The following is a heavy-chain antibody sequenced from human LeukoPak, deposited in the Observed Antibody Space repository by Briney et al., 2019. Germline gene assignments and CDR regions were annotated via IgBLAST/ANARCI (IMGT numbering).Heavy chain of an antibody. V-gene: IGHV3-11*03. J-gene: IGHJ3*02. Sequence: GGSLRLSCAASGFTFSDYYMIWIRQAPGKGLEWVSYIIDSSTYTNYADSVKGRFTISRDNAKNSLYLQMNSLRAEDTAVYYCARIAYSYDAFDIWGQGTMVTVSS. CDR3: ARIAYSYDAFDI. CDR1: GFTFSDYY. D-gene: IGHD1-26*01. CDR2: IIDSSTYT.